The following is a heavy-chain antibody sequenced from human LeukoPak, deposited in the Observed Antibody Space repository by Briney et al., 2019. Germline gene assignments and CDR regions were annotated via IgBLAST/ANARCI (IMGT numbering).Heavy chain of an antibody. D-gene: IGHD6-19*01. CDR2: ISYDGSNK. CDR1: GFTFSSYA. Sequence: PGGSLRLSCAASGFTFSSYAMHWVRQAPGKGLEWVAVISYDGSNKYYADSVKGRFTISRDNSKNTLYLQMNSLRAEDTAVYYCAKDRQWLVLGYWGQGTLVTVSS. J-gene: IGHJ4*02. CDR3: AKDRQWLVLGY. V-gene: IGHV3-30*04.